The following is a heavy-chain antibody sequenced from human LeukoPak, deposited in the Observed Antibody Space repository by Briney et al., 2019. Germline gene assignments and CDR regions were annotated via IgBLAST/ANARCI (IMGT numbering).Heavy chain of an antibody. V-gene: IGHV3-7*01. CDR3: ARAVVAATPYNDY. Sequence: GGSLRLSCAASGFTFSTYCMSWVRQAPGKGLEWVANIKQDEGEKYYVESVKGRFTISRDNAKNSLYLQMNSLRAEDTAVYYCARAVVAATPYNDYWGQGTLVTVSS. D-gene: IGHD2-15*01. J-gene: IGHJ4*02. CDR2: IKQDEGEK. CDR1: GFTFSTYC.